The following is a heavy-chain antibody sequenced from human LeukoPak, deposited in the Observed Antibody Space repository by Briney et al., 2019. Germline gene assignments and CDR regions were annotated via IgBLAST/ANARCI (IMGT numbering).Heavy chain of an antibody. J-gene: IGHJ4*02. Sequence: PGGSLRLSCAASGFTFSSYWMHWVRQAPGKGLVWVSRINSDGSSTSYADSVKGRFTISRDNAKNTLYLQMNSLRAEDTAKYFCAKVLRGTYYYFDYWGLGTLVTVSS. D-gene: IGHD1-26*01. CDR3: AKVLRGTYYYFDY. CDR2: INSDGSST. V-gene: IGHV3-74*01. CDR1: GFTFSSYW.